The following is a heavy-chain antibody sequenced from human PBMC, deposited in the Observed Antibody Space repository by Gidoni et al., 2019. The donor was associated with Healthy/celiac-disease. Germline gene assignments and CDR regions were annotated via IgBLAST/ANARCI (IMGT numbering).Heavy chain of an antibody. Sequence: EVQLLESGGGLVQPGGSLRLSCAASGFTFSSYAMSWVRQAPGKGLEWVSAISGSGGSTYYADSVKGRFTISRDNSKNTLYLQMNGLRAEDTAVYYCAKERAGADYYYYGMDVWGQGTTVTVSS. D-gene: IGHD1-26*01. CDR3: AKERAGADYYYYGMDV. CDR1: GFTFSSYA. J-gene: IGHJ6*02. CDR2: ISGSGGST. V-gene: IGHV3-23*01.